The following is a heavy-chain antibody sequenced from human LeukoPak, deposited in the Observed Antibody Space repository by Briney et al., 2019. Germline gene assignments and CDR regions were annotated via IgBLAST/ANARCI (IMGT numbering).Heavy chain of an antibody. Sequence: PGGSLRLSCAASGFTFSYYAMNWVRQAPGRGLEWVSGFSGSGGTTYYADPVKGRFTISRDNSKNTLYLQMNSLRVEDTAVYYCANGNRCTSPNCLGYYYFYMDVWGKGTTVTVSS. CDR2: FSGSGGTT. CDR1: GFTFSYYA. D-gene: IGHD2-8*01. J-gene: IGHJ6*03. V-gene: IGHV3-23*01. CDR3: ANGNRCTSPNCLGYYYFYMDV.